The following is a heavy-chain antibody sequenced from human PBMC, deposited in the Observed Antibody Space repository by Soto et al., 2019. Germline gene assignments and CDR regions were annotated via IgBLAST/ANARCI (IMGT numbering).Heavy chain of an antibody. CDR3: ARVFPSYCGGDCSYFDS. J-gene: IGHJ4*02. CDR2: IFYSGST. Sequence: LSLTCTVSGGSVNSYYWSWIRQPPGEGLEWIGYIFYSGSTKSNPSLKSRVTMSVDMSKNQFSLRLTSVTAADTAVYYCARVFPSYCGGDCSYFDSWGQGTLVTVSS. D-gene: IGHD2-21*02. CDR1: GGSVNSYY. V-gene: IGHV4-59*02.